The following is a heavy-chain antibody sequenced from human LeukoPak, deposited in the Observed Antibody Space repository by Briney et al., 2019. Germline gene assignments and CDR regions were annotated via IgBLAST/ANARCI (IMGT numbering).Heavy chain of an antibody. CDR1: RFIFSNYW. D-gene: IGHD6-25*01. CDR3: ARFRLFNWFDP. CDR2: INQDGSEK. Sequence: GGSLRLSCAASRFIFSNYWMSWVRQAPGKGLEWVANINQDGSEKYYMDSVKGRFTIPRDNAKNSLYLQMNSLRAEDTAVYYCARFRLFNWFDPWGQGTLVTVSS. V-gene: IGHV3-7*01. J-gene: IGHJ5*02.